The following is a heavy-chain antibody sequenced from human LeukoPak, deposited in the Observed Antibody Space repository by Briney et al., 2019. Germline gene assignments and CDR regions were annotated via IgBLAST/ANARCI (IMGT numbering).Heavy chain of an antibody. CDR3: AKIPRAQDYFQH. CDR2: ISGSGGST. CDR1: GFTFSSYA. D-gene: IGHD2-2*02. V-gene: IGHV3-23*01. Sequence: GGSLRLSCAASGFTFSSYAMSWVRQAPGKGLEWVSAISGSGGSTYYADSVKGRFTISRDNSKNTLYLQMNSLRAEGTAVYYCAKIPRAQDYFQHWGQGTLVTVSS. J-gene: IGHJ1*01.